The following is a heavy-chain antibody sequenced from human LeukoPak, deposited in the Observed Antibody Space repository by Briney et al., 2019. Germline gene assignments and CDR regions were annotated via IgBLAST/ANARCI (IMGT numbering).Heavy chain of an antibody. CDR1: GFSFGTSW. Sequence: GGSLRLSCAASGFSFGTSWMNWARRAPGKGLEWVANINQDGTQRNYVDSVKGRFTISRDNAKNSLYLQMNTLRVEDTAVYFCASDVNTFGYLADYWGQGTLVTVSS. V-gene: IGHV3-7*01. CDR2: INQDGTQR. CDR3: ASDVNTFGYLADY. J-gene: IGHJ4*02. D-gene: IGHD5-18*01.